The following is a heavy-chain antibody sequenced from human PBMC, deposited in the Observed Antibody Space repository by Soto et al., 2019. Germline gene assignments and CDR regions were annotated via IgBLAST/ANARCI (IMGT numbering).Heavy chain of an antibody. CDR1: GFTFSSYA. CDR2: ISYDGSNK. V-gene: IGHV3-30-3*01. Sequence: QVQLVESGGGVVQPGRSLRLSCAASGFTFSSYAMHWVRQAPGKGLEWVAVISYDGSNKYYADSVKGRFTISRDNSKNTXYLQMNSLRAEDTAVYYCARDLGHIVVVTAIDNWGXGXL. D-gene: IGHD2-21*02. CDR3: ARDLGHIVVVTAIDN. J-gene: IGHJ4*01.